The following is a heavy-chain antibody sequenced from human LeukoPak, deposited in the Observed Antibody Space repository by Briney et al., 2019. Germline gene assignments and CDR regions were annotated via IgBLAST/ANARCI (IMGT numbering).Heavy chain of an antibody. CDR3: ARRSIVGATTYDY. Sequence: ASVKVSCKASGYTFTSYDINWVRQATGQGLEWMGWMNPNSGNTGYAQKFQGRVTITRNTSISTAYMELSSLRSEDTAVYYCARRSIVGATTYDYWGQGTLVTVSS. V-gene: IGHV1-8*01. J-gene: IGHJ4*02. CDR2: MNPNSGNT. D-gene: IGHD1-26*01. CDR1: GYTFTSYD.